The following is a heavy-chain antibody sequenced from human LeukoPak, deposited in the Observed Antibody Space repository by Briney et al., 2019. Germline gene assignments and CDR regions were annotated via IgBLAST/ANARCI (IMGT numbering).Heavy chain of an antibody. CDR1: GFTFSSYT. V-gene: IGHV3-30-3*01. CDR3: ARDRVGYYGSGRTYGMDV. Sequence: GGSLRLSCAASGFTFSSYTMHWVRQAPGKGLEWVAVISYDGSNKYYADSVKGRFTISRDNSKNTLYLQMNSLRAEDTAVYYCARDRVGYYGSGRTYGMDVWGQGTTVTVSS. J-gene: IGHJ6*02. CDR2: ISYDGSNK. D-gene: IGHD3-10*01.